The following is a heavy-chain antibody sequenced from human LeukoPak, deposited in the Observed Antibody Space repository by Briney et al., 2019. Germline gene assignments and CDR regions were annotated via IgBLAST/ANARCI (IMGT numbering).Heavy chain of an antibody. J-gene: IGHJ3*02. CDR3: ARSPGGGFDI. Sequence: SETLSLTCTVSGGSITNFYGGWIRQSPGKGLELIGYIYYSGTTNYSPSLKSRVSISVDTSKKQFSLKLSSVTAADTAVYYCARSPGGGFDIWGQGTMVT. CDR2: IYYSGTT. CDR1: GGSITNFY. V-gene: IGHV4-59*01. D-gene: IGHD2-15*01.